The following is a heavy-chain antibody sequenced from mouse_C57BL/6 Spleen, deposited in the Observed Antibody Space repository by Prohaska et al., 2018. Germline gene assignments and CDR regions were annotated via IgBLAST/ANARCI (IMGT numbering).Heavy chain of an antibody. V-gene: IGHV11-2*01. CDR2: INSDGSAI. D-gene: IGHD2-1*01. J-gene: IGHJ1*03. Sequence: EVQLLETGGGLVQPGGSRGLSCEGSGFTFSGFWMSWVRQTPVKTLEWIGDINSDGSAINYAPSIKDRFTIFRDNDKSTLYLQMSNVRSEDTATYFCMRYGNYWYFDVWGTGTTVTVSS. CDR3: MRYGNYWYFDV. CDR1: GFTFSGFW.